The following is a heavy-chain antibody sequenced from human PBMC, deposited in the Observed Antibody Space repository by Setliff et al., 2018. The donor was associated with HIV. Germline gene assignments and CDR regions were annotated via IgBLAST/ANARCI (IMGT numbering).Heavy chain of an antibody. J-gene: IGHJ4*02. CDR2: INPNSGGT. V-gene: IGHV1-2*02. CDR1: GYTFIGHY. CDR3: ARTTTVTTEV. D-gene: IGHD4-17*01. Sequence: ASVKVSCKASGYTFIGHYIHWVRQAPGQGLEWMGWINPNSGGTNYAQKFQGRVTMTTDTSVSTAYMEVSSLTSDDTAVYYCARTTTVTTEVWGQGTLVTVSS.